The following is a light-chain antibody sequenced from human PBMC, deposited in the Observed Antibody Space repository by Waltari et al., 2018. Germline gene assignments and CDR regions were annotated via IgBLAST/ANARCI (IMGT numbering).Light chain of an antibody. CDR3: ALYMGSGIWV. CDR2: KIN. J-gene: IGLJ3*02. CDR1: SGPISSTSY. Sequence: QTVVTQEPSFSVSPGGTVTLTCALTSGPISSTSYATWYQPTPGQPPRTLVYKINSRSSGVPDRFSGSMLGDKAALTITGAQADDECDYYCALYMGSGIWVFGGGTKLTVL. V-gene: IGLV8-61*01.